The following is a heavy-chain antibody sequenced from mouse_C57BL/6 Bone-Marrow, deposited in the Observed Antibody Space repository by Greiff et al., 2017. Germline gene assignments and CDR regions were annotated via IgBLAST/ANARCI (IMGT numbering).Heavy chain of an antibody. CDR1: GYTFTSYG. Sequence: QVQLQQSGAELARPGASVKLSCKASGYTFTSYGISWVKQRTGQGLEWIGEIYPRSGNTYYNEKFKGKATLTADKSSSTAYMELRSLTSEDSAVYFCARDGYFDVWAQGPRSPSPQ. CDR2: IYPRSGNT. J-gene: IGHJ1*03. CDR3: ARDGYFDV. V-gene: IGHV1-81*01.